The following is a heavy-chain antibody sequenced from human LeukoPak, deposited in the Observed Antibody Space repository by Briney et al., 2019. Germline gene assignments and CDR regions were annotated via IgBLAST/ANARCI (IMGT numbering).Heavy chain of an antibody. CDR2: FYSSGST. J-gene: IGHJ4*02. V-gene: IGHV4-59*01. Sequence: PSETLSLTCTVSGSSISNYYWSWIRQPPGKGLEWIGDFYSSGSTNYSPPLNNRITISRDTSKNQFSLKLSSVTAADTAMYYCARIVRGWIDYWGQGTLVTVSS. CDR3: ARIVRGWIDY. D-gene: IGHD1-26*01. CDR1: GSSISNYY.